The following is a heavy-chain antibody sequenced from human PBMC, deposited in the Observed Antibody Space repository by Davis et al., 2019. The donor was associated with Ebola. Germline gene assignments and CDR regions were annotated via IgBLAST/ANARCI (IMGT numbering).Heavy chain of an antibody. D-gene: IGHD3-22*01. V-gene: IGHV1-18*01. CDR2: ISAYNGNT. J-gene: IGHJ4*02. Sequence: ASVKVSCKASGYTFTSYGISWVRQAPGQGLEWMGWISAYNGNTNYAQKLQGRVTMTTDTSTSTAYMELRSLRSDDTAVYYCARVRITMIVVVISLDYWGQGTLVTVSS. CDR3: ARVRITMIVVVISLDY. CDR1: GYTFTSYG.